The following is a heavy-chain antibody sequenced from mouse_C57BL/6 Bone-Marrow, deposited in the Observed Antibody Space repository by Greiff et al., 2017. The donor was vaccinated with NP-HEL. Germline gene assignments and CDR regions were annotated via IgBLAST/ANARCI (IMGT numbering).Heavy chain of an antibody. J-gene: IGHJ2*01. V-gene: IGHV1-20*01. CDR2: INPYNGDT. D-gene: IGHD1-1*01. CDR3: ARDYGSRDFDY. CDR1: GYSFTGYF. Sequence: DVQLQESGPELVKPGDSVKISCKASGYSFTGYFMNWVMQSHGKSLEWIGRINPYNGDTFYNQKFKGKATLTVDKSSSTAHMELRSLTSEDSAVYYCARDYGSRDFDYWGQGTTLTVSS.